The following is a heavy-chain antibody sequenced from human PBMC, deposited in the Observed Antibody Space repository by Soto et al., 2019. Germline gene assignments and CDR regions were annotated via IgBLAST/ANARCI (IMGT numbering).Heavy chain of an antibody. Sequence: SETLSLTCTVSGGSISSYYWSWIRQPPGKGLEWIGYIYYSGSTNYNPSLKSRVTISVDTSKNQFSLKLSSVTAADTAVYYCARVVGQQLVRGYYYYYYGMDVWGQGTTVTVSS. CDR3: ARVVGQQLVRGYYYYYYGMDV. CDR1: GGSISSYY. CDR2: IYYSGST. J-gene: IGHJ6*02. D-gene: IGHD6-13*01. V-gene: IGHV4-59*01.